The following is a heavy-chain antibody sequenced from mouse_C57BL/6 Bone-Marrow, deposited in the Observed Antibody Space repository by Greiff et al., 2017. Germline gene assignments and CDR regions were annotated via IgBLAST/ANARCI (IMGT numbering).Heavy chain of an antibody. CDR3: ARHGDYDGGDY. CDR1: GFTFSSYT. D-gene: IGHD2-4*01. V-gene: IGHV5-9*01. CDR2: ISGGGGNT. J-gene: IGHJ2*01. Sequence: EVQRVESGGGLVKPGGSLKLSCAASGFTFSSYTMSWVRQTPEKRLEWVATISGGGGNTYYPDSVKGRFTISRDNAKNTLYLQMSSLRSEDTALYYCARHGDYDGGDYWGQGTTLTVSS.